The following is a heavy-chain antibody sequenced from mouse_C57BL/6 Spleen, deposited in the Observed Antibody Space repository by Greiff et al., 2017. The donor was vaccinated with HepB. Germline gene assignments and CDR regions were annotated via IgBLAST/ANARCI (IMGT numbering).Heavy chain of an antibody. CDR2: IHPSDSDT. CDR1: GYTFTSYW. CDR3: AIGMGVITTVVATNFDV. J-gene: IGHJ1*03. Sequence: VQLQQSGAELVKPGASVKVSCKASGYTFTSYWMHWVKQRPGQGLEWIGRIHPSDSDTNYNQKFKGKATLTVDKSSSTAYMQLISLTSEDSAVYYCAIGMGVITTVVATNFDVWGTGTTVTVSS. D-gene: IGHD1-1*01. V-gene: IGHV1-74*01.